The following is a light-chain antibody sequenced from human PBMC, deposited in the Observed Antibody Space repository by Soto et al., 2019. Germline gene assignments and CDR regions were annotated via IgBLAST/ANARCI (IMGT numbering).Light chain of an antibody. CDR1: QLGDKY. CDR2: QDT. V-gene: IGLV3-1*01. Sequence: SYELTQPPSVSVSPGQTASISCSGDQLGDKYACWYQQKPGQSPVLVIYQDTKRPSGIPERFFGSNSGNTAPLTISGTQAMDEADYYCQEWDSSTVVFGGGTKLTVL. CDR3: QEWDSSTVV. J-gene: IGLJ2*01.